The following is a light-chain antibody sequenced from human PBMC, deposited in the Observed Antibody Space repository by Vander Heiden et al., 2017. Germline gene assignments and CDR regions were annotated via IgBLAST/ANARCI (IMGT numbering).Light chain of an antibody. J-gene: IGKJ2*01. CDR1: QSVSSSY. CDR2: GAS. V-gene: IGKV3-20*01. Sequence: EIVLTQSPGTLSLAPGERATLSCRASQSVSSSYLAWYQQKPGQAPRLLIYGASSRATGIPDRFSGSGSGTDFTLTISRLEPEDFAVYYCQQYGNSPPTFGQGTKLDIK. CDR3: QQYGNSPPT.